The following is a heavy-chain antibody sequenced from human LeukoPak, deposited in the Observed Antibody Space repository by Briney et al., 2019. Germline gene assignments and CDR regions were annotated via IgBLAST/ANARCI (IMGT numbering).Heavy chain of an antibody. D-gene: IGHD3-22*01. CDR1: GFTFSNAW. V-gene: IGHV3-23*01. CDR3: AGAFANYYDSSGSPFDY. J-gene: IGHJ4*02. CDR2: ISGSGGST. Sequence: SGGSLRLSCAASGFTFSNAWMSWVRQAPGKGLEWVSAISGSGGSTYYADSVKGRFTISRDNSKNTLYLQMNSLRAEDTAVYYCAGAFANYYDSSGSPFDYWGQGTLVTVSS.